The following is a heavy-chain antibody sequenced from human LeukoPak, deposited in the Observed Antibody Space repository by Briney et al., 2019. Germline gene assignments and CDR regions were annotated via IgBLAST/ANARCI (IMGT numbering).Heavy chain of an antibody. J-gene: IGHJ3*02. Sequence: ASVKVSCKASGYTFTSYGISWVRQAPGQGLEWMGWISAYNGNTNYAQKLQGRVTMTTDTSTSTAYMELRSLRSDDTAVYYCARDTLKKISSGDAFDIWGQGTMVTVSS. CDR3: ARDTLKKISSGDAFDI. CDR2: ISAYNGNT. CDR1: GYTFTSYG. V-gene: IGHV1-18*01.